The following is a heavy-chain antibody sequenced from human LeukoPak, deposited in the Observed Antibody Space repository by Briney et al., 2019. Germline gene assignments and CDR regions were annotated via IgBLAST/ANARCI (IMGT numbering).Heavy chain of an antibody. Sequence: GASVKVSCKASGGTFSSYAISWVRQAPGQGLEWMGRIIPILGIANYAQKFQGRVTITADKSTSTAYMELSSLRSEDTAVYYCARRYCSSTSCYNWFDPWGQGTLVTVSS. CDR2: IIPILGIA. V-gene: IGHV1-69*04. J-gene: IGHJ5*02. D-gene: IGHD2-2*01. CDR1: GGTFSSYA. CDR3: ARRYCSSTSCYNWFDP.